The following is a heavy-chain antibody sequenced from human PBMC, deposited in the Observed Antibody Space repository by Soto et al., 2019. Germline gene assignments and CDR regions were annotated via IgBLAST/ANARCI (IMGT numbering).Heavy chain of an antibody. CDR2: IDPSDSYT. D-gene: IGHD1-1*01. J-gene: IGHJ5*02. CDR1: GYNFTSYW. V-gene: IGHV5-10-1*01. CDR3: ARLGLDLRRWFDH. Sequence: ESLKISCKAVGYNFTSYWITWVRQMPGKGLEWMGRIDPSDSYTNYSPSFRGHVTISVDKSINTAYLQWSSLESSDSAMYFCARLGLDLRRWFDHWGHGTLVTVSS.